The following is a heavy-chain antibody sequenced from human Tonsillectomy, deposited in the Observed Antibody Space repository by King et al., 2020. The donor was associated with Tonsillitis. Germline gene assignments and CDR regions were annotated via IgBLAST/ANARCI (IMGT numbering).Heavy chain of an antibody. V-gene: IGHV3-49*04. CDR1: GFTFGDYA. J-gene: IGHJ4*02. Sequence: QLVQSGGGLVQPGRSLRLSCTASGFTFGDYAMSWVRRAPGKGLEWVGFIRSKAYGGTTEYAASVKGRFTISRDDSKSIAYLQMNSLKTEDTAVYYCTRDRDDYGGSFDYWGQGTLVTVSS. CDR2: IRSKAYGGTT. D-gene: IGHD4-23*01. CDR3: TRDRDDYGGSFDY.